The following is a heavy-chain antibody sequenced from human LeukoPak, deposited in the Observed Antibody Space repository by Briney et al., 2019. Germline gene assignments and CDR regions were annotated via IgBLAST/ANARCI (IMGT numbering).Heavy chain of an antibody. Sequence: GGSLTLSCAASEFIFSNYCMHWLRQATGKALVCVSRINSYRSLTSYADSVKRLFTLYRQNAKNTVYLQMNSLRAEDTAIYYCARVQVLGTYDWFDPWGQGTLVTVSS. CDR1: EFIFSNYC. D-gene: IGHD4/OR15-4a*01. CDR3: ARVQVLGTYDWFDP. V-gene: IGHV3-74*01. CDR2: INSYRSLT. J-gene: IGHJ5*02.